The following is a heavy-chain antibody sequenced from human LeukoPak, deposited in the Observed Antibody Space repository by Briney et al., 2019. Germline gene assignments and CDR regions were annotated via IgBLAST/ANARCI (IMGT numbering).Heavy chain of an antibody. D-gene: IGHD3-3*01. J-gene: IGHJ4*02. Sequence: GASVKVSCKASGYTFTSYGISWVRQAPGQGLEWMGWISAYNGNTNYAQKLQSRVTMTTDTSTSTVYMELSSLRSEDTAVYYCARGASPDFWSGYYPLGDYWGQGTLVTVSS. V-gene: IGHV1-18*04. CDR1: GYTFTSYG. CDR2: ISAYNGNT. CDR3: ARGASPDFWSGYYPLGDY.